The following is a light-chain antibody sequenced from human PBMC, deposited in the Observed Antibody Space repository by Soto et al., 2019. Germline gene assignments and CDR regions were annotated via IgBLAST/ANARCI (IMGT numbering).Light chain of an antibody. CDR3: QQNRNWART. Sequence: EIVLTQSPATLSVSPGERVTLSCRASQSVDINLACHQQKPGQAPRLLIYGATTRATDMTGTFSGRGSGAEFPLTIINLPPESFAVYDCQQNRNWARTFGQGTKVEIK. J-gene: IGKJ1*01. CDR2: GAT. CDR1: QSVDIN. V-gene: IGKV3D-15*01.